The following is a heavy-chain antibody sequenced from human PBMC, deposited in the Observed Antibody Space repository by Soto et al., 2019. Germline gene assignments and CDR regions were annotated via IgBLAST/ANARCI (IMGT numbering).Heavy chain of an antibody. D-gene: IGHD3-9*01. Sequence: GGSLRLSCAASGFTFSSYAMSWVRQAPGKGLEWVSAISGSGGSTYYADSVKGRFTISRDNSKNTLYLQMNSLGAEDTAVYYCAGCDILTGYTFDYWGQGTLVTVSS. CDR3: AGCDILTGYTFDY. V-gene: IGHV3-23*01. CDR1: GFTFSSYA. J-gene: IGHJ4*02. CDR2: ISGSGGST.